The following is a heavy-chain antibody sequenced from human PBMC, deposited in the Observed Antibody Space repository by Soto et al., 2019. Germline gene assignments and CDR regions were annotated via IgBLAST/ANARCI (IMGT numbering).Heavy chain of an antibody. D-gene: IGHD3-10*01. V-gene: IGHV3-30*18. J-gene: IGHJ6*02. Sequence: GGSLRLSCAASGFTFSSYGMHWVRQAPGQGLEWVSVISYDGSKKYYADSVKVRFTISRDNSKNTLYLQMTSLIAEDTAGHYGAKDGYLWFGVLGTPGSYGMDFWGQGTTVTVSS. CDR2: ISYDGSKK. CDR3: AKDGYLWFGVLGTPGSYGMDF. CDR1: GFTFSSYG.